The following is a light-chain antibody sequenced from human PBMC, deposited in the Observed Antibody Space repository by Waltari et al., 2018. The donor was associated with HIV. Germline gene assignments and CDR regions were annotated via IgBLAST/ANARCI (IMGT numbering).Light chain of an antibody. CDR3: QQYYNNPWT. J-gene: IGKJ1*01. V-gene: IGKV4-1*01. CDR2: WAS. Sequence: DFVVIQSSDSLAVSLGERASCNCSTSHSVLHISNNKNYLAWYQQRPGQPPTLLIYWASRRESGVPDRISGSGSGTDFTLTISSLQAEDVAVYYCQQYYNNPWTFGQGTKVEIK. CDR1: HSVLHISNNKNY.